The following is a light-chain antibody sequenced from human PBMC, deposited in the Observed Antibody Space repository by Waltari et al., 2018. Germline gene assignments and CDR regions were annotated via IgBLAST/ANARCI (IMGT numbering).Light chain of an antibody. CDR3: YSTDSSAYV. Sequence: SYELPQQPSVSVSPRQTARNICTGDELPNKYAYWYQQRSGQAPVLVIYEDTKRPSGIPERVSGSISGTLATLTISGAQVDDEADYYCYSTDSSAYVFGTGTKVTVL. CDR1: ELPNKY. CDR2: EDT. J-gene: IGLJ1*01. V-gene: IGLV3-10*01.